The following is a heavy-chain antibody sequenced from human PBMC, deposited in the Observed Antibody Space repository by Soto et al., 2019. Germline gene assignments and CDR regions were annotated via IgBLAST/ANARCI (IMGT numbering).Heavy chain of an antibody. V-gene: IGHV3-30-3*01. CDR3: ARGQYSTSLYSPRYSSGMDV. Sequence: GRCLRLSWAASAFTLSSYAMHCDRQVPGKGLEWVAVISYEGSNKYYADSAKGRFTISRDNSKNTRYLQMKSLRAEDTAVYYCARGQYSTSLYSPRYSSGMDVGGPGTTVTV. D-gene: IGHD6-6*01. CDR2: ISYEGSNK. CDR1: AFTLSSYA. J-gene: IGHJ6*02.